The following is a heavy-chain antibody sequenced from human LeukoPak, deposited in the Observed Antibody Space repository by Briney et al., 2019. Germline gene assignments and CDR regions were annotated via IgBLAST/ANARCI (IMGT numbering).Heavy chain of an antibody. J-gene: IGHJ6*04. CDR2: INHSGST. Sequence: SETLSLTCAVYGGSFSGYYWSWIRQPPGKGLEWIGEINHSGSTNYNPSPKSRVTISVDTSKNQFSLKLSSVTAADTPVYYCARGFRRSGRSTYYDFWSGTTWVDVWGKGTTATVSS. CDR3: ARGFRRSGRSTYYDFWSGTTWVDV. CDR1: GGSFSGYY. D-gene: IGHD3-3*01. V-gene: IGHV4-34*01.